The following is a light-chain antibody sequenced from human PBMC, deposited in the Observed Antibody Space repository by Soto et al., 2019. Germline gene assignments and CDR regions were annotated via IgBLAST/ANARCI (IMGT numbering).Light chain of an antibody. V-gene: IGKV1-9*01. Sequence: QLTQSPSSLSGSVGARVTISCRASQDVTTYLAWYQQEPGKAPKLLIYAACTLHVGVPSRFSGSGPWTDFALTTSSLHPEDFATCYCHQLNEYPYTLRQGTK. CDR1: QDVTTY. J-gene: IGKJ2*01. CDR2: AAC. CDR3: HQLNEYPYT.